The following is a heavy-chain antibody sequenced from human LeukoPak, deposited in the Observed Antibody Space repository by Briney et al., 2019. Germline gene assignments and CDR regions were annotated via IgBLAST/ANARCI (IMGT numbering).Heavy chain of an antibody. CDR2: ISSSSSYI. D-gene: IGHD5-18*01. CDR1: GFTFSSYS. CDR3: ARESRDSYGPFDY. Sequence: PGGSLRLSCAASGFTFSSYSMNWVRQAPGKGLEWVSSISSSSSYIYYADSVKGRFTISRDNAKNSLYLQMNSLRAEDTAVYYCARESRDSYGPFDYWGQGTLVTVSS. V-gene: IGHV3-21*01. J-gene: IGHJ4*02.